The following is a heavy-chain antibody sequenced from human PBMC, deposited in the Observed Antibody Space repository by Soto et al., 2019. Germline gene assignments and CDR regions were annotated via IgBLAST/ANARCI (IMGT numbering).Heavy chain of an antibody. V-gene: IGHV4-4*02. CDR3: ARVIAGRPFDY. D-gene: IGHD6-6*01. Sequence: TSETLSLTCAVSGDSISSSNWWNWVRQPPGKGLEWIGEIYHSGSTNYNPSLKSRVTISVDKSKNQFSLRLSSVTAADTAVYYCARVIAGRPFDYWGRGSLVTVSS. CDR2: IYHSGST. J-gene: IGHJ4*02. CDR1: GDSISSSNW.